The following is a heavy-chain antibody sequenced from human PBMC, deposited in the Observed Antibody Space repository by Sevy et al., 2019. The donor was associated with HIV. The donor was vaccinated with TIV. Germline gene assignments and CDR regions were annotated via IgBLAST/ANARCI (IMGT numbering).Heavy chain of an antibody. V-gene: IGHV3-7*01. CDR2: IRQDGNEI. CDR1: GFTFHTYW. CDR3: AGRYFAV. Sequence: GGSLRLSCAASGFTFHTYWMQWVRQAPGKGLEWVANIRQDGNEIYYADSVKGRFTISRNNAMQSLYLEMNNLRVEDSGIYYCAGRYFAVWGQGTLVTVSS. J-gene: IGHJ4*02.